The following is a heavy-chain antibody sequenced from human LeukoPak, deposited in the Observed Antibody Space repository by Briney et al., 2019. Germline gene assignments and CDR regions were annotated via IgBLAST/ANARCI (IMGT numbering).Heavy chain of an antibody. Sequence: GESLKISCKGSGYSFTSYWIGWVRQMPGKGLEWMGIIYPGDSDTRYSPSFQGQVTISADKSISTAYLQWSSLKASDTAMYYCARLTHRVWELLLVPDAFDIWGQGTMVTVSS. D-gene: IGHD1-26*01. CDR1: GYSFTSYW. V-gene: IGHV5-51*01. CDR3: ARLTHRVWELLLVPDAFDI. J-gene: IGHJ3*02. CDR2: IYPGDSDT.